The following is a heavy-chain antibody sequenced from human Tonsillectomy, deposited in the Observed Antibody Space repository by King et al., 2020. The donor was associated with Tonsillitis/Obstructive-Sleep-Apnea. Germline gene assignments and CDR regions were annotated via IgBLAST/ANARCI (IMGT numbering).Heavy chain of an antibody. CDR2: IYPGDSDT. CDR1: GYSFTSYW. J-gene: IGHJ3*02. CDR3: ATTRPGVTDPYFAFDI. V-gene: IGHV5-51*01. Sequence: QLVQSGAEVKKPGESLKISCKGSGYSFTSYWIGWVRQMPGKGLEWMGIIYPGDSDTRYSPSFQGQVTISADKSISTAYLQWSSLKASDTAMYYCATTRPGVTDPYFAFDIWGQGTMVTVSS. D-gene: IGHD2-21*02.